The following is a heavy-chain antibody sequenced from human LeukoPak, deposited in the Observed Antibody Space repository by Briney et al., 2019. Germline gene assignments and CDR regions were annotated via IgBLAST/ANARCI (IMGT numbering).Heavy chain of an antibody. V-gene: IGHV3-30*02. CDR3: AKDTDYNDFWSGYLDN. D-gene: IGHD3-3*01. Sequence: GGSLRLSCAASGFTFSSYGMHWVRQAPGKGLEWVAFIRYDGSNKYYADSVKGRFTISRDNSKNTLYLQMNSLRAEDTALYYCAKDTDYNDFWSGYLDNWGQGTLVTVSS. CDR2: IRYDGSNK. CDR1: GFTFSSYG. J-gene: IGHJ4*02.